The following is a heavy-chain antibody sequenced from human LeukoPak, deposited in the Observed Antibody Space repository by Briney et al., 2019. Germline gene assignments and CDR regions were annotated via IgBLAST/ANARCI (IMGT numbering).Heavy chain of an antibody. V-gene: IGHV3-33*01. Sequence: GGSLRLSCAASGFTFTTYGMNWIRQAPGKGREWVAFIWYDGSNKYYADSVKGRFTISRDKSKNTLYLQMNSLRAEDTAVYYCARGQGAFGEFFDFWGQGTLVTVSS. J-gene: IGHJ4*02. CDR1: GFTFTTYG. CDR2: IWYDGSNK. D-gene: IGHD3-10*01. CDR3: ARGQGAFGEFFDF.